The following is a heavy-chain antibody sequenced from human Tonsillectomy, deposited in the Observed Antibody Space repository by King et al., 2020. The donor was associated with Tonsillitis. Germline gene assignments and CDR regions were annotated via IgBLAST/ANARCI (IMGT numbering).Heavy chain of an antibody. CDR1: GYIFTSYA. V-gene: IGHV1-3*01. D-gene: IGHD3-3*01. Sequence: QLVQSGAEVKKAGASVKVSCKASGYIFTSYAMHWVRQAPGQRLEWMGWINAGNGNTKYSQKFQGRVTIIRDTSASTVYMELSSLTSEDTAVYYCARSVTIFGVFSRRVEWIDPWGQGTLVTVSS. J-gene: IGHJ5*02. CDR2: INAGNGNT. CDR3: ARSVTIFGVFSRRVEWIDP.